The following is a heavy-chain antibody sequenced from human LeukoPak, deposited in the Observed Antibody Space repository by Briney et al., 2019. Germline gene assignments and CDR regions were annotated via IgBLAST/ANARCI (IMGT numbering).Heavy chain of an antibody. CDR3: AGGGEAARSLAY. CDR2: IYNGCTT. Sequence: GGSLRLSCAASGVTSNYMTWVRPAPGKGLEWVSVIYNGCTTYYADSVKGRFTISRDNSKSTLFVYLQMNSLRTDDTALYYCAGGGEAARSLAYWGQGALVTVSS. J-gene: IGHJ4*02. D-gene: IGHD6-6*01. V-gene: IGHV3-66*02. CDR1: GVTSNY.